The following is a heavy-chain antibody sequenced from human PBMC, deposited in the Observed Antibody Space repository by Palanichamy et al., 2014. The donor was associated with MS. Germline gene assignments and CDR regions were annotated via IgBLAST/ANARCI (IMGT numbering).Heavy chain of an antibody. Sequence: QVQLVQSGAEVKKPGASVKVSCKVSGYTLTALSMHWARQAPGKGFEWMGGFDPDDAKTIYAQKFQGRVTMTEDTSTDTAYMELSTLRSEDTAVYYCATDRPGYSYGFKNWGQGTLVTVSS. D-gene: IGHD5-18*01. CDR3: ATDRPGYSYGFKN. CDR2: FDPDDAKT. CDR1: GYTLTALS. V-gene: IGHV1-24*01. J-gene: IGHJ4*02.